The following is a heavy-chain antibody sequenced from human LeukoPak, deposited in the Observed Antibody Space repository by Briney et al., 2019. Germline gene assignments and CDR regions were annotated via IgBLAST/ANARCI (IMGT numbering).Heavy chain of an antibody. V-gene: IGHV3-53*01. D-gene: IGHD1-7*01. J-gene: IGHJ4*02. CDR3: ARDRTTYFDY. CDR1: GFTFSNAW. CDR2: IYTGGNT. Sequence: GSLRLSCAASGFTFSNAWMSWVRQAPGKGLEWVSVIYTGGNTYYADSVKGRFTISRDSSKSTLYLQMNSLRAEDTAVYYCARDRTTYFDYWGQGTLVTVSS.